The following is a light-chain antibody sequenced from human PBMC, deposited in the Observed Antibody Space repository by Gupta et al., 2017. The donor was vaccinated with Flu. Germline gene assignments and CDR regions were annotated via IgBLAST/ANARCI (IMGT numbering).Light chain of an antibody. V-gene: IGKV1-39*01. CDR2: AAS. CDR1: QSISSY. CDR3: QQSYSKPRT. Sequence: DIQMTQSPSSLSASVGDRVTITCRASQSISSYLNWYQQKPGKAPKLLIYAASSLQSGVPSSFSGSGSGTDFTLTISSLQPEDFATYYCQQSYSKPRTFGRGTKVEIK. J-gene: IGKJ4*01.